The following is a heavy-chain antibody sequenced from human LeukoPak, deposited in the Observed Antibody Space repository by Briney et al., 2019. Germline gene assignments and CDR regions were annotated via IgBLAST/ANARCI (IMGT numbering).Heavy chain of an antibody. Sequence: SETLSLTCTVSGGSISSSSYYWGWIRQPPGKGLEWIGSIYYSGSTYYNPSLKSRVTISVDTSKNQFSLRLSSVTAADTAVYYCAISTNHGANSFRWFDPWGRGTLVTVSS. D-gene: IGHD4/OR15-4a*01. J-gene: IGHJ5*02. CDR2: IYYSGST. CDR1: GGSISSSSYY. CDR3: AISTNHGANSFRWFDP. V-gene: IGHV4-39*07.